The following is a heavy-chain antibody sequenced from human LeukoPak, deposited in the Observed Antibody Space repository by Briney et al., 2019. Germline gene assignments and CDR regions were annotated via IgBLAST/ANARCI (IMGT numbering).Heavy chain of an antibody. D-gene: IGHD6-19*01. Sequence: GGSLRLSCAASGFTFSSYWMHWVRQTPGKGLMWVSRIHPDGSTTAYADSVKGRFTISSDNAKNTLYLQMNSLRVEDTAVYYCARDSAGLTWGQGTLVTVSS. CDR1: GFTFSSYW. CDR2: IHPDGSTT. J-gene: IGHJ5*02. V-gene: IGHV3-74*01. CDR3: ARDSAGLT.